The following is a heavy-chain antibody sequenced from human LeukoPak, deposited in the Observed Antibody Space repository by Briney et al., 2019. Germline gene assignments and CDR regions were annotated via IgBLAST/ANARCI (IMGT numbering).Heavy chain of an antibody. Sequence: PGGSLRLSCAASGFTFDDYTMHWVRQAPGKGLEWVSLISWDGGSTYYADSVKGRFTIFRDNSKNSLYLQMNSLRTEGTALYYCAKGDYDFWSGYRYWGQGTLVSVSS. CDR3: AKGDYDFWSGYRY. CDR2: ISWDGGST. V-gene: IGHV3-43*01. D-gene: IGHD3-3*01. CDR1: GFTFDDYT. J-gene: IGHJ4*02.